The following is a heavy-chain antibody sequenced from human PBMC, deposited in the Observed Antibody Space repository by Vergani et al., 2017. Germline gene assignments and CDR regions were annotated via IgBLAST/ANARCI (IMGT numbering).Heavy chain of an antibody. CDR1: GYTFTGYY. V-gene: IGHV1-8*02. D-gene: IGHD3-3*01. J-gene: IGHJ6*03. Sequence: QVQLVQSGAEVKKPGASVKVSCKASGYTFTGYYMHWVRQAPGQGLEWMGWINPNSGNTGYAQKFQGRVTMTRNTSISTAYMELSSLRSEDTAVYYCAREGSPSTYYDFWSGYPYYYYMDVWGKGTTVTVSS. CDR2: INPNSGNT. CDR3: AREGSPSTYYDFWSGYPYYYYMDV.